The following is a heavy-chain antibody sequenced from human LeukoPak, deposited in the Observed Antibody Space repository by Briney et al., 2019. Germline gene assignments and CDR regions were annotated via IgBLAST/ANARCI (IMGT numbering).Heavy chain of an antibody. CDR1: GYTLTELS. Sequence: ASVKVSCKVSGYTLTELSMHWVRQAPGKGLEWMGGFGPEDGETIYAQKFQGRVTMTEDTSTDTAYMELSSLRSEDTAVYYCATQKSLYSSSPVYFDYWGQGTLVTVSS. CDR2: FGPEDGET. V-gene: IGHV1-24*01. J-gene: IGHJ4*02. CDR3: ATQKSLYSSSPVYFDY. D-gene: IGHD6-13*01.